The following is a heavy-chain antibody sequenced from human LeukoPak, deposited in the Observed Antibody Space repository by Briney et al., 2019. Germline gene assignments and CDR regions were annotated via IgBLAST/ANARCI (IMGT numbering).Heavy chain of an antibody. Sequence: GGSLRLSCAASGFTFSSYAMSWVRQAPGKGLEWVAFIRYDGSNKYYADSVKGRFTISRDNSKNTLYLQMNSLRAEDTAVYYCAKDAGVGATSEYYFDYWGQGTLVTVSS. CDR3: AKDAGVGATSEYYFDY. CDR1: GFTFSSYA. CDR2: IRYDGSNK. J-gene: IGHJ4*02. D-gene: IGHD1-26*01. V-gene: IGHV3-30*02.